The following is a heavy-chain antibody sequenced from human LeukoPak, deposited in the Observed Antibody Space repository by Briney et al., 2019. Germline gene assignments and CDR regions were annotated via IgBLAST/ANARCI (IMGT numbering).Heavy chain of an antibody. Sequence: GGSLRLSCAASGFTFTNDWMHWVRQAPGKGPVWVSQISSDGSSATYADSVKGRFTISRDKAKNTLYLQMNSLRAEDTAVYYCVRGLGDSWGQGTQLIVSS. V-gene: IGHV3-74*01. J-gene: IGHJ5*01. D-gene: IGHD3-16*01. CDR2: ISSDGSSA. CDR1: GFTFTNDW. CDR3: VRGLGDS.